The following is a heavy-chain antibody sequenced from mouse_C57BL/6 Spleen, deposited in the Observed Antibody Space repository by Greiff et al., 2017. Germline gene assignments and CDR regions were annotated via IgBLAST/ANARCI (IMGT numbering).Heavy chain of an antibody. V-gene: IGHV7-3*01. D-gene: IGHD1-3*01. CDR3: ARVGVVFDY. Sequence: EVQVVESGGGLVQPGGSLSLSCAASGFTFTDYYMSWVRQPPGKALEWLGFIRNKANGYTTEYSASVKGRFTISRDNSQSILYLQMNALRAEDSATYYCARVGVVFDYWGQGTTLTVSS. CDR2: IRNKANGYTT. CDR1: GFTFTDYY. J-gene: IGHJ2*01.